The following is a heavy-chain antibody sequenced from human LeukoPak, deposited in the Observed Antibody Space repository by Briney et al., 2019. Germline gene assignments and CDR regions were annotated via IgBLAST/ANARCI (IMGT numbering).Heavy chain of an antibody. J-gene: IGHJ4*02. Sequence: SETLSLTCSVSGGSISSYYWTWIRQPPGKGLEWIGYIYHRGSANYNPSLKSRVTISVDTSKNQFSLTLSSVTAAGAAVYYCARAGDYYVSGSYLGYWGQGTLVTVSS. V-gene: IGHV4-59*01. CDR3: ARAGDYYVSGSYLGY. D-gene: IGHD3-10*01. CDR2: IYHRGSA. CDR1: GGSISSYY.